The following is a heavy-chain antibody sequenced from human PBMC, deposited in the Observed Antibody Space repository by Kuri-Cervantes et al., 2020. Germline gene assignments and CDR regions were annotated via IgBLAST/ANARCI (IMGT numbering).Heavy chain of an antibody. J-gene: IGHJ6*02. CDR2: IYYSGST. CDR1: GYSISSDCY. Sequence: SETLSLTCVVSGYSISSDCYWGWIRQPPGKGLEWIGSIYYSGSTYYNPSLKSRVTISVDTSKNQFSLKLSSVTAADTAVYYCAKDPTLWFGEDGMDVWGQGTTVTDSS. CDR3: AKDPTLWFGEDGMDV. D-gene: IGHD3-10*01. V-gene: IGHV4-38-2*02.